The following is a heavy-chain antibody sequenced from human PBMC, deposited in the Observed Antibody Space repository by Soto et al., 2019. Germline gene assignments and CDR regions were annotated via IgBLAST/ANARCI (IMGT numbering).Heavy chain of an antibody. CDR3: ARYIDYGDYDWFDP. V-gene: IGHV1-3*01. Sequence: ASVKVSCKASGYTFTSYAMHWVRQAPGQRLEWMGWINAGNGNTKYSQKFQGRVTITRDTSASTAYMELSSLRSEDTAVYYCARYIDYGDYDWFDPWGQGTLVTVSS. CDR1: GYTFTSYA. J-gene: IGHJ5*02. D-gene: IGHD4-17*01. CDR2: INAGNGNT.